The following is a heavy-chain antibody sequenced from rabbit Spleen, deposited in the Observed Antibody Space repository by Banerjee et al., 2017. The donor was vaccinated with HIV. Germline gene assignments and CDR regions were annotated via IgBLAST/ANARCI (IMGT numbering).Heavy chain of an antibody. CDR2: IHAGNSYTN. CDR1: GFSFSSDFW. J-gene: IGHJ4*01. CDR3: ARHWPSHNFNL. V-gene: IGHV1S45*01. Sequence: QEQLEESGGDLVKPEGSLTLTCTASGFSFSSDFWICWVRQAPGKGPEWIACIHAGNSYTNYYASWAKGRFTISKTSSTTVTLQMTSLTAADSATYFCARHWPSHNFNLWGPGTLVTVS.